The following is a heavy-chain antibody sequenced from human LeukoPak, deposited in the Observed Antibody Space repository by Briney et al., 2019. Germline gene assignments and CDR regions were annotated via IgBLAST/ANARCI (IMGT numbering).Heavy chain of an antibody. CDR2: ISGSGGST. J-gene: IGHJ4*02. CDR1: GFTFDDYG. Sequence: GGSLRLSCAASGFTFDDYGMSWVRQAPGKGLEWVSAISGSGGSTYYADSVKGRFTISRDNSKNTLYLQMNSLRAEDTAVYYCAKAVGYCSGGSCYTDYWGQGTLVTVSS. CDR3: AKAVGYCSGGSCYTDY. D-gene: IGHD2-15*01. V-gene: IGHV3-23*01.